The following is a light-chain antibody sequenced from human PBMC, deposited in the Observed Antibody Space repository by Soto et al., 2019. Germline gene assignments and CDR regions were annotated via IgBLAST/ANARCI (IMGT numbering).Light chain of an antibody. J-gene: IGKJ1*01. Sequence: DIQMTQSPSSLSASVGDRVTITCRASQSISSYLNWYQQKPGKVPKXLIYSASSLQSGVPSRFSGSGSGTDFTLTINSLQPEDGATENSQQSYAPPWTFAQGTKVDIK. CDR1: QSISSY. V-gene: IGKV1-39*01. CDR2: SAS. CDR3: QQSYAPPWT.